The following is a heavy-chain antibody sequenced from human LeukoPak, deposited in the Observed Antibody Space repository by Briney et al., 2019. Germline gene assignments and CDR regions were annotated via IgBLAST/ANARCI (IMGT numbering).Heavy chain of an antibody. J-gene: IGHJ6*03. V-gene: IGHV1-69*06. Sequence: ASVKVSCKASGGTFSSYAISWVRQAPGQGLEWMGGIIPIFGTANYAQKFQGRVTITADKSTSTAYMELSSLRSEDTAVYYCARAGYSSSWYGEGHYYYYYMDVWGKGTTVTVSS. CDR2: IIPIFGTA. CDR1: GGTFSSYA. D-gene: IGHD6-13*01. CDR3: ARAGYSSSWYGEGHYYYYYMDV.